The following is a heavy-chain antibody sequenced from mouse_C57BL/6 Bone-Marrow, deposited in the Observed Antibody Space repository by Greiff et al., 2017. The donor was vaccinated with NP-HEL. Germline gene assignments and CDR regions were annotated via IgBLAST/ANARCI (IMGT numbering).Heavy chain of an antibody. CDR2: INPSTGGT. V-gene: IGHV1-42*01. Sequence: VQLQQSGPELVKPGASVKISCKASGYSFTGYYMNWVKQSPEKSLEWIGEINPSTGGTTYNQKFKAKATLTVDKSSSTAYMQLKSLTSEDSAVYYCARGSSYAGFAYWGQGTLVTVSA. J-gene: IGHJ3*01. CDR3: ARGSSYAGFAY. D-gene: IGHD1-1*01. CDR1: GYSFTGYY.